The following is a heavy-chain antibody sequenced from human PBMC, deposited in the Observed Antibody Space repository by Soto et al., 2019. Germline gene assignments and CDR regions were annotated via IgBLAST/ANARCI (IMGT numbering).Heavy chain of an antibody. CDR3: ARLSGSWQSWFDP. CDR2: VYQSGRA. V-gene: IGHV4-30-2*01. D-gene: IGHD6-13*01. J-gene: IGHJ5*02. CDR1: DVSSSTGGYS. Sequence: SETLSLTCTVSDVSSSTGGYSWNWLRQPPGKAPEWIGYVYQSGRAFYNPSLKTRVSISLDKSKRQFFLNLISVTAADTAVYYCARLSGSWQSWFDPWGQGTLVTVSS.